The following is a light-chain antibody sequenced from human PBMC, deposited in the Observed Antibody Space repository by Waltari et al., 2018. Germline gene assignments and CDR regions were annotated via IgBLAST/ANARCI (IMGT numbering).Light chain of an antibody. Sequence: QSALTQPASVSGSPGQSITISGTGTTSDVGGYNYVSWYHQQPGKTPKLMIYDVSNRPSGVSNRFSGSKSGNTASLTISGLQAEDEADYYCSSYTSSSTVVFGGGTKLTVL. CDR2: DVS. V-gene: IGLV2-14*03. CDR1: TSDVGGYNY. J-gene: IGLJ2*01. CDR3: SSYTSSSTVV.